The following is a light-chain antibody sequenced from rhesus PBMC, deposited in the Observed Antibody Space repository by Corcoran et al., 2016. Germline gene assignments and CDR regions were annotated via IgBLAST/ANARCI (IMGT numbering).Light chain of an antibody. V-gene: IGKV3-42*03. CDR2: GAS. CDR3: QQYSNWPQYS. J-gene: IGKJ2*01. CDR1: QSVSSS. Sequence: EIVLTQSPATLSLSPGERATLSCRASQSVSSSLAWYQQKPGKVPRLLIYGASSRATGIPDRFSGSGSGTDFTITISGLEPEDFAVYYGQQYSNWPQYSFGQGTKVEIK.